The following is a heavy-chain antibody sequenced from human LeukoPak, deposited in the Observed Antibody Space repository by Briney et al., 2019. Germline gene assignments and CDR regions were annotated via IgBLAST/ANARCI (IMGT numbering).Heavy chain of an antibody. D-gene: IGHD2-15*01. CDR3: AKDQGVGAAGFDY. J-gene: IGHJ4*02. CDR2: IKQDGSEK. CDR1: GFTFSNYW. Sequence: PGGSLRLSCAASGFTFSNYWMDWVRQAPGKGLEWVANIKQDGSEKKCLDSVKGRFTISRDNSKNTLYLQMNSLRAEDTAVYYCAKDQGVGAAGFDYWGQGTLVTVPS. V-gene: IGHV3-7*05.